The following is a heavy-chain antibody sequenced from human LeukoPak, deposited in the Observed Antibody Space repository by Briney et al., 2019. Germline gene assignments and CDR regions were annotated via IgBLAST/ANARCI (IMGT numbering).Heavy chain of an antibody. Sequence: SETLSLTCAVYGGSFSAYYWSWIRQPPGKGLEWIGYIFYSGSTSYNPSLKSRVTISVDTSKNQFSLKVSSVAAADTAAYYCARGSLGELGSASYYHFDFWGLGTLVTVSS. D-gene: IGHD3-10*01. CDR3: ARGSLGELGSASYYHFDF. CDR1: GGSFSAYY. CDR2: IFYSGST. J-gene: IGHJ4*02. V-gene: IGHV4-30-4*01.